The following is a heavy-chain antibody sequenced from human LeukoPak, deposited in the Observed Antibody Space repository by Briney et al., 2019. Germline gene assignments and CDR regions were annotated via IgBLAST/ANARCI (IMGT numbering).Heavy chain of an antibody. J-gene: IGHJ6*02. D-gene: IGHD3-22*01. V-gene: IGHV3-9*01. Sequence: GGSLRLSCAASGFTFDDYAMHWVRQAPGKGLEWVSGISWNSGSIGYADSVKGRFTISRDNAKNSLYLQMNSLRAEDTALYYCASYGYFDYYGMDVWGQGTTVTVSS. CDR1: GFTFDDYA. CDR3: ASYGYFDYYGMDV. CDR2: ISWNSGSI.